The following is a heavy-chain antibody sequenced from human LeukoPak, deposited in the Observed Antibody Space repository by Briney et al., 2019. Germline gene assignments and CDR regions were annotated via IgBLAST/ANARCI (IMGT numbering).Heavy chain of an antibody. CDR1: DFTFSTYS. Sequence: GGCLRLSCAASDFTFSTYSMNWVRQAPGKGLEWVSSISSGSSYIYYADSVKGRFTISRDNAKNSLYLQMNSLRAEDTAVYYCARAYGSGSFYKGSDYWGQGTLVTVSS. J-gene: IGHJ4*02. D-gene: IGHD3-10*01. CDR3: ARAYGSGSFYKGSDY. V-gene: IGHV3-21*01. CDR2: ISSGSSYI.